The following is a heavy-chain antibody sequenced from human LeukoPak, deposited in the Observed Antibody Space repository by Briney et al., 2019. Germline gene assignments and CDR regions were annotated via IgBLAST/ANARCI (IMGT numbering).Heavy chain of an antibody. Sequence: PSETLSLTCTVSGGSMSGYYWSWIRQPPGKGLEWIGNIHYSGTTNYNPSHKSRVTISLDTSRNQFSLKLRSVTTADTAVYYCARRRVYSGSGEFDFWGQGTLVTVSS. V-gene: IGHV4-59*01. D-gene: IGHD5-12*01. CDR1: GGSMSGYY. CDR2: IHYSGTT. J-gene: IGHJ4*02. CDR3: ARRRVYSGSGEFDF.